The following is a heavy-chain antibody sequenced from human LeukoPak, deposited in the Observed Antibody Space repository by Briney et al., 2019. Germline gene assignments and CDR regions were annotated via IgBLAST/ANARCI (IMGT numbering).Heavy chain of an antibody. CDR3: ARHVAVVGPGDLHFDY. Sequence: SETLSLTCTVSGGSISSSSYYWGWIRQPPGKGLEWIGSIYYSGSTYYNPSLKSRVTISVDTSKNQFSLKLSSVTAADTAVYYCARHVAVVGPGDLHFDYWGQGTLVTVSS. J-gene: IGHJ4*02. CDR2: IYYSGST. CDR1: GGSISSSSYY. D-gene: IGHD2-21*01. V-gene: IGHV4-39*01.